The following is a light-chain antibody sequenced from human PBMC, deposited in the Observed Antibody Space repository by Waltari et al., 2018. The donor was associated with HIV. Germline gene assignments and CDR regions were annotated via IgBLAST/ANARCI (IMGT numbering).Light chain of an antibody. CDR1: QRISRY. V-gene: IGKV1-39*01. CDR2: SKS. J-gene: IGKJ2*01. Sequence: DIQMTQSPSSLSASVGDGVTITCRASQRISRYLNWYQQKPGKAPKLLIHSKSSLQRGVPSRFSGSGSGTEFTLTISGLQFEDSATYYCQQSYTSPHTFGQGTNVEIK. CDR3: QQSYTSPHT.